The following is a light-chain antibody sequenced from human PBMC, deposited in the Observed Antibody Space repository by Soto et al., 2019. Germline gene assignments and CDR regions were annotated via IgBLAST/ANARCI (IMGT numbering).Light chain of an antibody. Sequence: QSALTQPASVSGSPGQSITISCTGTSSDVGGFDFVSWYQQHPGKAPKLMIYEVGRRPSGVSDRFSGSKSGNTASLTIAGLQPDDEADYYCSSCPVASTLDVVCGGGTKLTVL. J-gene: IGLJ2*01. V-gene: IGLV2-14*01. CDR3: SSCPVASTLDVV. CDR1: SSDVGGFDF. CDR2: EVG.